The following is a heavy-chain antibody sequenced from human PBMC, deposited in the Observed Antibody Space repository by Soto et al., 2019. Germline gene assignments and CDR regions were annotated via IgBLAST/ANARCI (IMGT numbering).Heavy chain of an antibody. CDR1: GYIFNNYW. CDR2: INPPTSDT. Sequence: GESLKISCTASGYIFNNYWIGWVRQMPGKGLDCMGIINPPTSDTRYSPSFQGQVTVSADKSISTAYLQWSSLKASDTAMYYCVRRYNGLGHVGGQRTTVTVSS. CDR3: VRRYNGLGHV. V-gene: IGHV5-51*01. J-gene: IGHJ6*02. D-gene: IGHD2-8*01.